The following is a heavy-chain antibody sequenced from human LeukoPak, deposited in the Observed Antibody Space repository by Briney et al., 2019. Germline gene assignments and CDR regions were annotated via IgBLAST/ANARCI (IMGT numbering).Heavy chain of an antibody. V-gene: IGHV1-46*01. D-gene: IGHD1-26*01. J-gene: IGHJ3*02. CDR2: INPSGSST. CDR3: VRGIAGEAVAFDI. Sequence: GASVKVSCKSSGYTFSDFYMHWVRQAPGQGLEWMGQINPSGSSTTYAQKFQGRVTVTRDTSTSTVYVELSSLRSEDTALYYCVRGIAGEAVAFDIWGHGKMVTVSS. CDR1: GYTFSDFY.